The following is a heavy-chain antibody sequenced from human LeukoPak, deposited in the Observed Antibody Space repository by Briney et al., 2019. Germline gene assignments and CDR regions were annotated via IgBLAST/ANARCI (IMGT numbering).Heavy chain of an antibody. D-gene: IGHD2-2*01. CDR3: ARGPYCTSSNCYGIY. CDR2: IYYSGST. CDR1: GGSISSSSYY. V-gene: IGHV4-39*07. J-gene: IGHJ4*02. Sequence: SETLSLTCTVSGGSISSSSYYWGWIRQPPGKGLEWIGSIYYSGSTYYNPSLKSRVTISVDTSKKQFSLKMTSVTPADTAVYYCARGPYCTSSNCYGIYWGQGNLVTVSS.